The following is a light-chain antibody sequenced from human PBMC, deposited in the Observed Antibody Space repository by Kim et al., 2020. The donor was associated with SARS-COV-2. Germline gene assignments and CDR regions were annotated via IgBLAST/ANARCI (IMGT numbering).Light chain of an antibody. J-gene: IGKJ5*01. CDR1: RGMSSD. Sequence: PGERASRAGRGSRGMSSDGGWYQEKRGGGARGRVYGGSTRAAGIPARFSGSGSGTEFTLTISSLQSDDFATYYCQQHHYWRAFGQGTRLEIK. V-gene: IGKV3-15*01. CDR2: GGS. CDR3: QQHHYWRA.